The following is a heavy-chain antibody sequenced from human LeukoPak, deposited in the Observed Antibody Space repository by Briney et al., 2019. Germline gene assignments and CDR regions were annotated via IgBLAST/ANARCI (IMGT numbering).Heavy chain of an antibody. Sequence: SETLSLTCVVSGGSINNFYWSWMRQPPGKELEGMGYISYSGSTNYNPSLQSRVTISLDKSKNQFSLKLRSVTAADTAVYYCARDRWFGESHYFDSWGQGTLGTVSS. V-gene: IGHV4-59*01. J-gene: IGHJ4*02. D-gene: IGHD3-10*01. CDR2: ISYSGST. CDR3: ARDRWFGESHYFDS. CDR1: GGSINNFY.